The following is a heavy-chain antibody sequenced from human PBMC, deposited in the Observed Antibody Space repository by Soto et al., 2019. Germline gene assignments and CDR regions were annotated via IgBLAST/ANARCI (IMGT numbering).Heavy chain of an antibody. CDR3: ARVLFFCQAGDGIRYVRSVSAFLLNRSSDL. D-gene: IGHD3-10*02. CDR2: INHSGST. V-gene: IGHV4-34*01. Sequence: PEKGLEWIGEINHSGSTNYNPSLKSRVTISVDTSQNQFSLKLSSVAAADTAVYYCARVLFFCQAGDGIRYVRSVSAFLLNRSSDL. J-gene: IGHJ2*01.